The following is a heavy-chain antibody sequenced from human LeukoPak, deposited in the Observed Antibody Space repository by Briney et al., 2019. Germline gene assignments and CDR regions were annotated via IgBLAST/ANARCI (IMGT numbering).Heavy chain of an antibody. J-gene: IGHJ2*01. CDR1: GFTFSSSW. Sequence: GGSLRLSRAASGFTFSSSWMHWVRQGPGKGLVWVARMNADGRTINYADSVKGRFTISRDNAKNTLYLQMNSLRTEDAAVYYCARAGNYYFDLWGRGTQVTVSS. CDR2: MNADGRTI. D-gene: IGHD1-7*01. V-gene: IGHV3-74*01. CDR3: ARAGNYYFDL.